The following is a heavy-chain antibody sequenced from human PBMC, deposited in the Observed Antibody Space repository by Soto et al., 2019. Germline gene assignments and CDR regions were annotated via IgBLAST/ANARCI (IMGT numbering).Heavy chain of an antibody. CDR1: GFSFSSYA. Sequence: PGGSLRLSCAASGFSFSSYAIHWLRQCPGKGLEWVALISYDGTNKYYADSVKGRFAISRDNSKNTLYLQMNSLRIEDTAVYYCARVPALRGYTHGPLDYWGQGTQVTVSS. J-gene: IGHJ4*02. CDR3: ARVPALRGYTHGPLDY. D-gene: IGHD5-18*01. CDR2: ISYDGTNK. V-gene: IGHV3-30*09.